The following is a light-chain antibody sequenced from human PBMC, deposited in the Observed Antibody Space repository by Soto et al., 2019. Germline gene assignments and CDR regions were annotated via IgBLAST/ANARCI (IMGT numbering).Light chain of an antibody. Sequence: QSVLTQPASVSGSPGQSITISCTGNSSDIGNYNYVSWYQQHPGKAPKLMIYKDSNRPSGVSDRFSGSKSGNTASLTISRLQAEDEADYYCTSYTTTRTRVFGTGTKLTVL. CDR1: SSDIGNYNY. CDR2: KDS. CDR3: TSYTTTRTRV. J-gene: IGLJ1*01. V-gene: IGLV2-14*01.